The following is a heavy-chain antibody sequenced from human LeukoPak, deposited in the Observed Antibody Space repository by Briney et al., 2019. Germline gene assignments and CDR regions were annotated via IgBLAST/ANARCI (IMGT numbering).Heavy chain of an antibody. V-gene: IGHV3-74*01. CDR1: GFTFSSYW. J-gene: IGHJ4*02. CDR3: SGRDSSRSPRAY. Sequence: GGSLRLSCAASGFTFSSYWMHWVRQAPGKGLMWVSLITTDGSSTTYADSVKGRFTISRDNAKNTLYLQMNSLRAEDTGVYYCSGRDSSRSPRAYWGQGTLVSVSS. D-gene: IGHD2-2*01. CDR2: ITTDGSST.